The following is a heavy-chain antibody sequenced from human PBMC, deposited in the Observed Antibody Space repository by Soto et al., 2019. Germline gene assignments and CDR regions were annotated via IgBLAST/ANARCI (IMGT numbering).Heavy chain of an antibody. CDR2: INSDGSST. D-gene: IGHD1-26*01. J-gene: IGHJ4*02. CDR1: GFIFNNYW. V-gene: IGHV3-74*03. Sequence: GGSLRLSCAASGFIFNNYWMHWVRQAPGKGLEWVSRINSDGSSTTCADSVKGRFTISRDNAKNTLYLQMNSLRVEDTAVYYCTRDIVGATLYWGQGSLVTVSS. CDR3: TRDIVGATLY.